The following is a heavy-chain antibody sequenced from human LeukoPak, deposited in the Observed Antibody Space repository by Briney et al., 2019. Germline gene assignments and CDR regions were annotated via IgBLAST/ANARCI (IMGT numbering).Heavy chain of an antibody. Sequence: PSQTLSLTCTVSGGSISSGAYYWSCIRQHPGKGLEWIVYIYYSGNTYYSPSLKSRVTISVDTSMNQFSLKLSSVTAADTAVYFCARALSSNDYGDPGWFDPWGQGTLVTVSS. CDR1: GGSISSGAYY. J-gene: IGHJ5*02. CDR3: ARALSSNDYGDPGWFDP. CDR2: IYYSGNT. D-gene: IGHD4-17*01. V-gene: IGHV4-31*03.